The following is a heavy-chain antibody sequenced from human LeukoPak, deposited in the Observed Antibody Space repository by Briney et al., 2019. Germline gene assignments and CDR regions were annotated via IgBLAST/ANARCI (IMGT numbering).Heavy chain of an antibody. CDR2: ISGSGGST. Sequence: PGGTLRPSCAASGFTFSSYGMSWVRQAPGKGLEWVSAISGSGGSTYYADSVKGRFTISRDNSKNTLYLQMNSLRAEDTAVYYCAGGPAAIYYFDYWGQRTLVTVSS. V-gene: IGHV3-23*01. J-gene: IGHJ4*02. CDR3: AGGPAAIYYFDY. CDR1: GFTFSSYG. D-gene: IGHD2-2*02.